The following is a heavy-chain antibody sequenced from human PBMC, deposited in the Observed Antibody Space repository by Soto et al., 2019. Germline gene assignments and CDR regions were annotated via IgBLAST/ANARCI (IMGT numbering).Heavy chain of an antibody. D-gene: IGHD6-13*01. V-gene: IGHV1-69*01. CDR2: IIPIFGTA. CDR3: ARVAAASYYYYGMDV. Sequence: QVQLVQSGAEVKKPGSSVKVSCKASGGTFSSYAISWVRQAPGQGLEWMGGIIPIFGTANYAQKFQGRVTITTDDATSTAYMELSSLISDDTAVYYCARVAAASYYYYGMDVWGQGTTVTVSS. J-gene: IGHJ6*02. CDR1: GGTFSSYA.